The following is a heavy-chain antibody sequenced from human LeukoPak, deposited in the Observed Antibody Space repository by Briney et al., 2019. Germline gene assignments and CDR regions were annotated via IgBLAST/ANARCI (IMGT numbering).Heavy chain of an antibody. CDR2: MWYDGSNK. J-gene: IGHJ4*02. Sequence: PGRSLRLSCAASGFTFSRYGMHWVRHAPGKGLEWVSVMWYDGSNKYYADSVKGRFTISRDNSKNTLYLQMNRLRAEDTDLYYCARDASYGDCSFDYWGQGTMVTVSS. CDR3: ARDASYGDCSFDY. CDR1: GFTFSRYG. V-gene: IGHV3-33*01. D-gene: IGHD2-21*02.